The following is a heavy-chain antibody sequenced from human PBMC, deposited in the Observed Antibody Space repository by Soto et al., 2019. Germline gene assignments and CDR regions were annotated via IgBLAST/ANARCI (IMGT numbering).Heavy chain of an antibody. Sequence: EVQLLESGGGLVQPGGSLRLSCAASGFTFSSYAMSWVRQAPGKGLEWVSAISGSGGSTYYAESVKGRFTISRDNPRTTLYLQMTSLSAEVPAVYYCVTHASLRSGELSLYHCYGMDVWGQGTTVTGSS. CDR2: ISGSGGST. D-gene: IGHD3-16*02. V-gene: IGHV3-23*01. CDR1: GFTFSSYA. J-gene: IGHJ6*02. CDR3: VTHASLRSGELSLYHCYGMDV.